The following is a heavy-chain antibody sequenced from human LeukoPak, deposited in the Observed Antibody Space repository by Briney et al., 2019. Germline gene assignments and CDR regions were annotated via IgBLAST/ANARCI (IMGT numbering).Heavy chain of an antibody. D-gene: IGHD4-17*01. J-gene: IGHJ4*02. V-gene: IGHV4-34*01. Sequence: SETLSLTCAVYGGSFSGYYWSWIRQPPGQGLEWIGEINHSRSTNSTPSLKSRVTISVDTSRSQFSLKLSSVTAADTAVYYCARAFYRDYPSYYCDYWGQGTLVTVSS. CDR1: GGSFSGYY. CDR3: ARAFYRDYPSYYCDY. CDR2: INHSRST.